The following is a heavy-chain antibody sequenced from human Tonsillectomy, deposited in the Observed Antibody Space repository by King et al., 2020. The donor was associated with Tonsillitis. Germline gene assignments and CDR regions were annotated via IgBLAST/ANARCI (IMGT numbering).Heavy chain of an antibody. J-gene: IGHJ4*02. D-gene: IGHD6-13*01. V-gene: IGHV4-59*01. Sequence: QLQLQESGPGLVKPSETLSLTCTVSGGSISNYYWSWIRQPPGKGLEWIGYIYYSGSTNYNPSLRSRLPISVDMSKNPSSLRLRSVTAADTAVYYCAREPEIAPRGFFDYWGQGTLVTVSS. CDR1: GGSISNYY. CDR3: AREPEIAPRGFFDY. CDR2: IYYSGST.